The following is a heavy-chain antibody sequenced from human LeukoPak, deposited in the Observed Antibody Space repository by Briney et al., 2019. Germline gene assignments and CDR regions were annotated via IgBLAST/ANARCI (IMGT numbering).Heavy chain of an antibody. Sequence: SETLSLTCAVYGGSFSGYYWSWIRQPPGKGLEWIGEINHSGSTNSNPSLKSRVTISVDTSKNQFSLKLSSVTAADTAVYYCARGRRSSTGTLNWFDPWGQGTLVTVSS. CDR1: GGSFSGYY. D-gene: IGHD1-1*01. J-gene: IGHJ5*02. CDR3: ARGRRSSTGTLNWFDP. CDR2: INHSGST. V-gene: IGHV4-34*01.